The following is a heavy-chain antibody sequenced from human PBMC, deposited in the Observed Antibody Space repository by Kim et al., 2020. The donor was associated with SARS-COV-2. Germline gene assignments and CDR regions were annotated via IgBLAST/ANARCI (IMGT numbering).Heavy chain of an antibody. V-gene: IGHV3-21*01. CDR3: ARIVLTSHAFDV. Sequence: GGSLRLSCAASGFIFSSYGMVWVRQAPGKGLEWVSSIGGSGTYKYYADSLRGRFTISRDNAKNSLYLQMNSLRAEDTAVFYCARIVLTSHAFDVWGQGTMVTSLQ. J-gene: IGHJ3*01. CDR1: GFIFSSYG. D-gene: IGHD3-9*01. CDR2: IGGSGTYK.